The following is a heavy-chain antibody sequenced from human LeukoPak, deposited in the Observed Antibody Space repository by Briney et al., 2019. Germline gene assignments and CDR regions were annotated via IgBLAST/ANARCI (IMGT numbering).Heavy chain of an antibody. J-gene: IGHJ4*02. CDR3: ASQTGN. V-gene: IGHV3-30*04. Sequence: GRSLRLSCAASAFTFSNYAMHWVRQAPGKGLEWVAVISYDGSDKYYANSVKGRFTISRDNSKNTLYLQMNSLRAEDTAVYYCASQTGNWGQGTLVTVSS. CDR1: AFTFSNYA. D-gene: IGHD1-1*01. CDR2: ISYDGSDK.